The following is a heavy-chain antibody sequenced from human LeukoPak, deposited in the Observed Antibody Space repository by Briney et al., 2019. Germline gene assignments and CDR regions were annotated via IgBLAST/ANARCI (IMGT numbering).Heavy chain of an antibody. V-gene: IGHV3-74*01. CDR1: GFTFSSYW. J-gene: IGHJ4*02. Sequence: GGSLRLSCAASGFTFSSYWMHWVRQAPGKGLVWVSRINRDGSSTSYADSVKGRFTISRDNANNTLYLQMNSLRAEDTAVYYCARGSWDYYDSSGNDYWGQGTLVTVSS. CDR2: INRDGSST. CDR3: ARGSWDYYDSSGNDY. D-gene: IGHD3-22*01.